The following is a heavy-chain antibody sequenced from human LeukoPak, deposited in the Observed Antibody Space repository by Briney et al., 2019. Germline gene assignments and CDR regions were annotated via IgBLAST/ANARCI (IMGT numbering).Heavy chain of an antibody. CDR2: ISGSGGST. CDR3: AKDRIDSGKTLDAFDI. D-gene: IGHD3-10*01. V-gene: IGHV3-23*01. CDR1: GFTFSSYA. J-gene: IGHJ3*02. Sequence: GRSLRLSCAASGFTFSSYAMSWVRQAPGKGLEWVSAISGSGGSTYYADSVKGRFTISRDNSKNTLYLQMNSLRAEDTAVYYCAKDRIDSGKTLDAFDIWGQGTMVTVSS.